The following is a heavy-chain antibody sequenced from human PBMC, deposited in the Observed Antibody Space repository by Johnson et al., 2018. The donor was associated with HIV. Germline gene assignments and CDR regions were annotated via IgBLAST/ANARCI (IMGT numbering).Heavy chain of an antibody. CDR3: ARDGGYNLWSGWPPGAFDF. V-gene: IGHV3-48*04. Sequence: EVQLVESGGGVVQPGRSLRLSCAASGFTFSTYDMHWVRQAPGKGPEWVAGISWNSGSIGYADSVKGRFTISRDNAKNSLYLQMNSLRAEDTAVYYCARDGGYNLWSGWPPGAFDFWGQGTMVTVSS. J-gene: IGHJ3*01. CDR2: ISWNSGSI. D-gene: IGHD3-3*01. CDR1: GFTFSTYD.